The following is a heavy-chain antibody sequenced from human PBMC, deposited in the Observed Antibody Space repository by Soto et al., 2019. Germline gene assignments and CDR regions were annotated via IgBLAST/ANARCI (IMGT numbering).Heavy chain of an antibody. Sequence: QVQLVESGGGVVQPGRSLRLSCAASGFTFSSYGMHWVRQAPGKGLEWVAGISYDGSNKYYADSVKGRFTISRDNSKNTLYLQMNSLRAEATGVYYCAKGGPDILATSLPTDYWGQGTLVTVSS. V-gene: IGHV3-30*18. CDR1: GFTFSSYG. D-gene: IGHD5-12*01. CDR3: AKGGPDILATSLPTDY. J-gene: IGHJ4*02. CDR2: ISYDGSNK.